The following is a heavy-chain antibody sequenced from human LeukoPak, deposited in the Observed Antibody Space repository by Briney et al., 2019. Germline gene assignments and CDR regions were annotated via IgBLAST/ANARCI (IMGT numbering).Heavy chain of an antibody. CDR1: GFTFSSYS. CDR3: ARRAQNFPGASDI. Sequence: GGSLRLSCAASGFTFSSYSMNWVRQAPGKGLEWVSSISSSSSYIYYADSVKGRFTISRDNAKNSLYLQMNSLRAEDTAVYYCARRAQNFPGASDIWGQGTMVTVSS. CDR2: ISSSSSYI. D-gene: IGHD1-7*01. V-gene: IGHV3-21*01. J-gene: IGHJ3*02.